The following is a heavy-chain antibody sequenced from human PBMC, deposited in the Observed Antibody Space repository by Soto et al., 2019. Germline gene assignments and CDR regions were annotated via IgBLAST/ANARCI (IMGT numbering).Heavy chain of an antibody. D-gene: IGHD2-2*01. V-gene: IGHV1-8*01. CDR2: MNPNSGNT. J-gene: IGHJ5*02. CDR1: GYTFTSYD. Sequence: ASVKVSCKASGYTFTSYDINWVRQATGQGLEWMGWMNPNSGNTGYAQKFQGRVTMTRNTSISTAYMELSSLRSEDTAVYYCARGLGDIVVVPAARDNWFDPWGQGTLVTVSS. CDR3: ARGLGDIVVVPAARDNWFDP.